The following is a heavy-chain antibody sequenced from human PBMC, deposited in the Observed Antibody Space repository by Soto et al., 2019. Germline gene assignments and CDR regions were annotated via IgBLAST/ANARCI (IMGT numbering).Heavy chain of an antibody. Sequence: GGSLRLSCAASGFTFSSYAMSWVRQAPGKGLEWVSAISGSGGSTSYADSVKGRFTISRDNSKNXXXXXXXXXXXXGTAVYYXXKDRRAYYYDSSGYYLNWFDPRGQGPLVTVSS. CDR3: XKDRRAYYYDSSGYYLNWFDP. CDR1: GFTFSSYA. D-gene: IGHD3-22*01. V-gene: IGHV3-23*01. CDR2: ISGSGGST. J-gene: IGHJ5*02.